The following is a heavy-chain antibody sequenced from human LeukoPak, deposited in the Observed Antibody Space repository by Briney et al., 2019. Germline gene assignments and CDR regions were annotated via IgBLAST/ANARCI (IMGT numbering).Heavy chain of an antibody. CDR1: GFTFSSCA. V-gene: IGHV3-23*01. Sequence: GGSLRLSCAASGFTFSSCAMSWVRQAPGKGLQWVSTISGNGDYTYYKDSVKGRFTISRDNSKDTLYLRMNSLRAEDTAVYYCAKVGATTRWFDPWGQGTLVTVS. CDR2: ISGNGDYT. J-gene: IGHJ5*02. D-gene: IGHD1-26*01. CDR3: AKVGATTRWFDP.